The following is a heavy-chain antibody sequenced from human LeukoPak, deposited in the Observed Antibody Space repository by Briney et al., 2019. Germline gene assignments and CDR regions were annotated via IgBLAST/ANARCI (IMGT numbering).Heavy chain of an antibody. CDR3: ARASPTMVRGVITESFDY. CDR2: IYSGGST. V-gene: IGHV3-66*01. Sequence: GGSLRLSCAASGFTVSSNYMSWVRQAPGKGLEWVSVIYSGGSTYYADPVKGRFTISRDNSKNTLYLQMNSLRAEDTAVYYCARASPTMVRGVITESFDYWGQGTLVTVS. D-gene: IGHD3-10*01. CDR1: GFTVSSNY. J-gene: IGHJ4*02.